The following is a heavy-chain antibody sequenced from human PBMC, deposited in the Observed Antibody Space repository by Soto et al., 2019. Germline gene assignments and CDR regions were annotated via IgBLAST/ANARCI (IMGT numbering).Heavy chain of an antibody. V-gene: IGHV3-53*01. D-gene: IGHD1-26*01. CDR1: GFTVSSNY. CDR2: IYSGGST. J-gene: IGHJ6*02. Sequence: EVQLVESGGGLIQPGGSLRLSCAASGFTVSSNYMSWVRQAPGKGLEWVSVIYSGGSTYYADSVKGRFTISRDNSKNTLYLQMNSLRAEDTAVYYCARALVGAADDYYYGMDVWGQGTTVTVSS. CDR3: ARALVGAADDYYYGMDV.